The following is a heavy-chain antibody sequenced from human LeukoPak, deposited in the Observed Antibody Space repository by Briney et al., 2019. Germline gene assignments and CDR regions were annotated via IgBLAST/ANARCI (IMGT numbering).Heavy chain of an antibody. D-gene: IGHD5-12*01. J-gene: IGHJ4*02. CDR1: EFTFSSNW. Sequence: GGSLRLSCVVSEFTFSSNWMNWVRQAPGKGLEWVANIKSDGSEKYYADSVKGRFTISRDNAKNSLYLQMNSLKAEDTAVYYCARGAKWLRFLDYWGQGTLVTVSS. V-gene: IGHV3-7*03. CDR3: ARGAKWLRFLDY. CDR2: IKSDGSEK.